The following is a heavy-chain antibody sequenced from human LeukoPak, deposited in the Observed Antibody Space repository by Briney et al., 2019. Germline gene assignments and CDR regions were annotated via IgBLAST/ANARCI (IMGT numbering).Heavy chain of an antibody. V-gene: IGHV1-2*02. CDR2: INPNSGGT. CDR1: GYTFTGYY. CDR3: AASSGWKSNIDY. Sequence: ASVKVSCKASGYTFTGYYMHWVRQAPGQGLEWMGWINPNSGGTNYAQKFQGRVTMTRDTSISTAYMELSRLRSDDTAVFYCAASSGWKSNIDYWGQGTLVTVSS. J-gene: IGHJ4*02. D-gene: IGHD6-19*01.